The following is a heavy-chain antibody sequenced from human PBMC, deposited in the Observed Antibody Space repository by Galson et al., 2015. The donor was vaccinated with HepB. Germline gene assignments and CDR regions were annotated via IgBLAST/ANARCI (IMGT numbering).Heavy chain of an antibody. J-gene: IGHJ4*02. CDR1: GDSVSSHSAA. V-gene: IGHV6-1*01. Sequence: CAISGDSVSSHSAAWNWIRQSPSRGLEWLGRTYYRSKWYNDYAVSVKSRITINPDTSKNQFSLQLNSVTPEDTAVYYCARDLQQQLGNYFAYWGQGTLVTVSS. D-gene: IGHD6-13*01. CDR2: TYYRSKWYN. CDR3: ARDLQQQLGNYFAY.